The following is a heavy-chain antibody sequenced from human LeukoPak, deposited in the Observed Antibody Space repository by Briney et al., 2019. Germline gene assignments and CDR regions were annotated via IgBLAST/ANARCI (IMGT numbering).Heavy chain of an antibody. J-gene: IGHJ5*02. CDR1: GFTFSDYY. CDR2: ISSSGSTI. D-gene: IGHD3-16*02. CDR3: ARDREGDYIWGSYRPDWFDP. V-gene: IGHV3-11*04. Sequence: GGSLRLSCAASGFTFSDYYMSWIRQAPGKGLEWVSYISSSGSTIYYADSVKGRFTISRDNAKNSLYLQMNSLRAEDTAVYYCARDREGDYIWGSYRPDWFDPWGQGTLVTVSS.